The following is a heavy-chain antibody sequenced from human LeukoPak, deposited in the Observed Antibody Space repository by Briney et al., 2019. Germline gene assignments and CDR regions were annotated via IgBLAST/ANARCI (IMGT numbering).Heavy chain of an antibody. Sequence: GASVKVSCKASGYTFTSYGISWVRQAPGQGLEWMGWISAYNGNTNYAQKLQGRVAMTTDTSTSTAYMELSSLRSEDTAVYYCVTVFITSSWGQGTLVTVSS. CDR2: ISAYNGNT. J-gene: IGHJ5*02. CDR1: GYTFTSYG. V-gene: IGHV1-18*01. CDR3: VTVFITSS. D-gene: IGHD1-14*01.